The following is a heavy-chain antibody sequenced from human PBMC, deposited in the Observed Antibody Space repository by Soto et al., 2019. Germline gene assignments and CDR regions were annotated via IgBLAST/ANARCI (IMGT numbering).Heavy chain of an antibody. Sequence: ASVKVSCKVSGYTLTELSMHWVRQAPGKGLEWMGGFDPEDGETIYAQKFQGRVTMTEDTSTDTAYMELSSLRSEDTAVYYCATNRKTYSYYGMDVWGQGTTVTVSS. V-gene: IGHV1-24*01. CDR3: ATNRKTYSYYGMDV. CDR2: FDPEDGET. J-gene: IGHJ6*02. CDR1: GYTLTELS.